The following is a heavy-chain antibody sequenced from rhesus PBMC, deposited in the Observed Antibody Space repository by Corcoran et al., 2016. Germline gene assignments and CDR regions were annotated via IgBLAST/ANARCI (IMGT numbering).Heavy chain of an antibody. CDR1: VGSISGFY. J-gene: IGHJ4*01. V-gene: IGHV4-165*02. Sequence: QVQLQESGPGLVTPSETLSLTCAVSVGSISGFYLNWIRHFPGKGLEWIGYSGGSGGITYYNPSLKSRVTISTDTSKNQFSLRLTSVTAADTGMYYCARFSGYYPNFDYWGQGVLVTVSS. D-gene: IGHD3-28*01. CDR2: SGGSGGIT. CDR3: ARFSGYYPNFDY.